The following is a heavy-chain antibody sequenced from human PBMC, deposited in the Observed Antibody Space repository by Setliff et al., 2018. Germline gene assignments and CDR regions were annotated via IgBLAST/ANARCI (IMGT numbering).Heavy chain of an antibody. CDR2: IHAGSSNT. D-gene: IGHD2-8*02. CDR3: ARMSTSGPHYDY. J-gene: IGHJ4*02. CDR1: GYSFSSNA. Sequence: GASVKVSCKAPGYSFSSNAFHWVRQAPGQTLEWMGWIHAGSSNTLYSQRFQDRITISRDTSATTVHMELSSLRSDDTAVYYCARMSTSGPHYDYWGQGTLVTVSS. V-gene: IGHV1-3*01.